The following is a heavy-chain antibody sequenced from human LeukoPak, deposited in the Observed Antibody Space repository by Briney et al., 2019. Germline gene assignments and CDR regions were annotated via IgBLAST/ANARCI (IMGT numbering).Heavy chain of an antibody. CDR2: ISGSGGST. V-gene: IGHV3-23*01. J-gene: IGHJ6*02. Sequence: GGSLRLSCAASGFTFSSYAMSWVRQAPGKGLEWVSAISGSGGSTYYADSVKGRFTISRDNAKNSLYLQMNSLRAEDTALYYCAKAHIAAAGYYYYGMDVWGQGTTVTVSS. CDR3: AKAHIAAAGYYYYGMDV. CDR1: GFTFSSYA. D-gene: IGHD6-13*01.